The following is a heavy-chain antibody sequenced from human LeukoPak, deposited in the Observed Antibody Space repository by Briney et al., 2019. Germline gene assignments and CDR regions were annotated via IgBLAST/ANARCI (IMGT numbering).Heavy chain of an antibody. J-gene: IGHJ4*02. V-gene: IGHV4-59*01. Sequence: SETLSLTCTVSGGSISSYYWSWIRQPPGKGLEWIGYIYYSGSTNYNPSLKSRVTISVDTSKNQFSLKLSSVTAADTAVYYCAREAYCSSTSCYMRGFDYWGQGTLVTVSS. D-gene: IGHD2-2*02. CDR1: GGSISSYY. CDR2: IYYSGST. CDR3: AREAYCSSTSCYMRGFDY.